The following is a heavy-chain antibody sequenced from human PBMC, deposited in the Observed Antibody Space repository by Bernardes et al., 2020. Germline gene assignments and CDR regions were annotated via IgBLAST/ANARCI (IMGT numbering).Heavy chain of an antibody. V-gene: IGHV3-43*01. D-gene: IGHD3-9*01. Sequence: GGSLRLSCAASGFTFDDYTMHWVRQAPGKGLEWVSLISWDGGSTYYADSVKGRFTISRDNSKNSLYLQMNSLRTEDTALYYCAKESHDILTGSNEYYFDYWGQGTLVTVSS. J-gene: IGHJ4*02. CDR3: AKESHDILTGSNEYYFDY. CDR2: ISWDGGST. CDR1: GFTFDDYT.